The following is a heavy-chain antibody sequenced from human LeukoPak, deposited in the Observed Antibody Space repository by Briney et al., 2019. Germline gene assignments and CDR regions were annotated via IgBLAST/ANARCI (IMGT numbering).Heavy chain of an antibody. J-gene: IGHJ4*02. V-gene: IGHV6-1*01. CDR2: TYYRSKWYN. D-gene: IGHD5-18*01. CDR1: GDSVSSNSAA. CDR3: AREGIQLWLLHYFDY. Sequence: SQTLSLTCAISGDSVSSNSAAWNWIRQSPSRGLEWLGRTYYRSKWYNDYAVSVKSRITINPDTSKNQFTLQLNSVTPEDTAVYYCAREGIQLWLLHYFDYWGQGTLVTVSS.